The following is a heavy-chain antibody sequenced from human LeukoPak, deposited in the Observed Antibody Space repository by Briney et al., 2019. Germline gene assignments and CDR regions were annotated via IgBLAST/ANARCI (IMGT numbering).Heavy chain of an antibody. CDR1: GGSISSYY. D-gene: IGHD6-6*01. J-gene: IGHJ4*02. CDR2: IYFSGST. V-gene: IGHV4-59*08. Sequence: PSETLSLTCTVSGGSISSYYWSWIRQPPGKGLEWIGYIYFSGSTNYNPSLKSRVTISEDTSKNQFSLKLNSVTAADTAVYYCARHRIAARGSFDYWGQGTLVTVSS. CDR3: ARHRIAARGSFDY.